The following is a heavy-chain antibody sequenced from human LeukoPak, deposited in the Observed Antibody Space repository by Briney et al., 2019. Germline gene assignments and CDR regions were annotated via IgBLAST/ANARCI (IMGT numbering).Heavy chain of an antibody. J-gene: IGHJ4*02. CDR1: GGSISSGSYY. D-gene: IGHD3-10*01. Sequence: PSETLSLTCTVSGGSISSGSYYWSWIRQPAGKGLEWIGRIYTSGSTNYNPSLKSRVTISVDTSKNQFSLKLSSVTAADTAVYYCARELSPGNYYFDYWGQGTLVTVSS. CDR3: ARELSPGNYYFDY. CDR2: IYTSGST. V-gene: IGHV4-61*02.